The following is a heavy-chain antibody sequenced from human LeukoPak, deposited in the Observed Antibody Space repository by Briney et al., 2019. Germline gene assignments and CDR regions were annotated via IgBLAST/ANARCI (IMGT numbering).Heavy chain of an antibody. Sequence: GASVKVSCKASGGTFSNYAISWVRQAPGQGLEWMGGIIPIFTTTNYAQKFQGRVTITADKSTNAAYMELSSLRSEDTAVYYCASRVGVVGATGYFDYWGQGTPVTVSS. V-gene: IGHV1-69*06. CDR2: IIPIFTTT. CDR3: ASRVGVVGATGYFDY. J-gene: IGHJ4*02. CDR1: GGTFSNYA. D-gene: IGHD1-26*01.